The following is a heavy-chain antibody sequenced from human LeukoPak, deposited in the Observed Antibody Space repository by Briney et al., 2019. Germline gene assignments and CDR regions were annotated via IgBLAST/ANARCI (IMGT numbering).Heavy chain of an antibody. CDR1: GYTFTAYY. CDR3: TGDLLRGTSEFGMDV. Sequence: ASVKVSCKASGYTFTAYYVHWVRQAPGQGLEGMGWINPNSGGTNYAQKFQGRVTMTRDTSTSTSYLDLSSMRSADKAAYYCTGDLLRGTSEFGMDVWAQGTTVTVSS. CDR2: INPNSGGT. J-gene: IGHJ6*02. V-gene: IGHV1-2*02. D-gene: IGHD3-10*01.